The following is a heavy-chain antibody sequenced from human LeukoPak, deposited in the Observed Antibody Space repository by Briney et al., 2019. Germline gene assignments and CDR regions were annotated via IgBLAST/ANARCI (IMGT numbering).Heavy chain of an antibody. D-gene: IGHD2-2*01. CDR2: ITSGGGAT. V-gene: IGHV3-23*01. CDR3: AKDYCSSTTCFFEN. J-gene: IGHJ4*02. Sequence: GGSLRLSCAASGFTFTTHAMTWVRQAPGKGLEWVSRITSGGGATNYADSVKGRFTISRDNSKNTLYLQMNSLRVEDTAVYYCAKDYCSSTTCFFENWGQGTLVTVSS. CDR1: GFTFTTHA.